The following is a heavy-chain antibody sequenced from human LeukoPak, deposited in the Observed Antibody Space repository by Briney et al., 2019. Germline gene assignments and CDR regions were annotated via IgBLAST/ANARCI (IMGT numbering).Heavy chain of an antibody. CDR2: INPSGGST. CDR1: GYTFTSYY. CDR3: ARDLRRYSGRPTYYFDY. V-gene: IGHV1-46*01. J-gene: IGHJ4*02. D-gene: IGHD1-26*01. Sequence: ASVKVSCKASGYTFTSYYMHWVRQAPGQGLEWMGIINPSGGSTSYAQKFQGRVTMTRDTSTSTVYMELSSLRSEDTAMYYCARDLRRYSGRPTYYFDYWGQGTLVTVSS.